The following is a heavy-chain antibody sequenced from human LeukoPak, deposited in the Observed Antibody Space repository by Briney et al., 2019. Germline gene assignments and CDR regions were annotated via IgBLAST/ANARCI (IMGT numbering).Heavy chain of an antibody. CDR2: IYSGDNT. V-gene: IGHV3-53*05. J-gene: IGHJ4*02. CDR1: GFTVSSNY. D-gene: IGHD6-13*01. CDR3: GRVAPGGRHIDY. Sequence: GGSLRLSCAASGFTVSSNYMSWVRQAPGKGLEWVSVIYSGDNTYYADSVKGRFTISRDNSKSTLYLQMNSLRAEDTAVYYCGRVAPGGRHIDYWGQGTLVTVS.